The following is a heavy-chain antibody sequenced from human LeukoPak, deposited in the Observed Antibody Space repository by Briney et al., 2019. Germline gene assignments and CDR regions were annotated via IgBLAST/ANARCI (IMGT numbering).Heavy chain of an antibody. D-gene: IGHD3-22*01. Sequence: PGESLTLSCAASGFTVSSNYMSWVRQAPGKGLEWVSVIYSGGSTYYADSVKGRFTISRDNSKNTLYLQMNSLRAEDTAVYYCARGPYYDSSGYEAYDAFDIWGQGTMVTVSS. V-gene: IGHV3-53*01. CDR3: ARGPYYDSSGYEAYDAFDI. CDR1: GFTVSSNY. J-gene: IGHJ3*02. CDR2: IYSGGST.